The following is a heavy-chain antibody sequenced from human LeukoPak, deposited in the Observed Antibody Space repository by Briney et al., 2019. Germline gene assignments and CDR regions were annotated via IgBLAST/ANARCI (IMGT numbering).Heavy chain of an antibody. CDR2: IYYSGST. CDR3: ARTTVVAKYFDY. CDR1: GGSISSGGYY. D-gene: IGHD4-23*01. Sequence: PSETLSLTCTVSGGSISSGGYYWSWIRQHPGKGLEWIGYIYYSGSTYYNPSLKSRLTISVDTSRNQFSLKLSSVTAADTAVYYCARTTVVAKYFDYWGQGTLVTVSS. J-gene: IGHJ4*02. V-gene: IGHV4-31*03.